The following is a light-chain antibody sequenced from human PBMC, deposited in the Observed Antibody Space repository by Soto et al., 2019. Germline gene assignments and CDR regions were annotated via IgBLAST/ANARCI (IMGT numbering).Light chain of an antibody. Sequence: DIQMTQSPSTLSASVGDRVAITCRARQCISSWLAWYQQKPGKATKLLIYTASSLESGIPSRFSGSGSGTELTLTISSLQPDDCATFYCQQYHSYPWTFGQGTKVEI. V-gene: IGKV1-5*03. J-gene: IGKJ1*01. CDR1: QCISSW. CDR2: TAS. CDR3: QQYHSYPWT.